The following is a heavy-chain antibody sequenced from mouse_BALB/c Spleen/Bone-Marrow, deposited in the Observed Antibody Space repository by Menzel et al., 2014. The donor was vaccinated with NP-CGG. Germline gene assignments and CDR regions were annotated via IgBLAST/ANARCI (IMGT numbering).Heavy chain of an antibody. V-gene: IGHV2-6-1*01. CDR1: GFSLTSYG. CDR2: IWSDGST. Sequence: VQLQQSGPGLVAPSQSLSITCTISGFSLTSYGVHWVRQPPGKGLEWLVVIWSDGSTTYNSALKSRLSISKDNSKSQVFLKMKSLQTDDTAMYYCARHDNDGYYLAYWGQGTLVTVSA. CDR3: ARHDNDGYYLAY. D-gene: IGHD2-3*01. J-gene: IGHJ3*01.